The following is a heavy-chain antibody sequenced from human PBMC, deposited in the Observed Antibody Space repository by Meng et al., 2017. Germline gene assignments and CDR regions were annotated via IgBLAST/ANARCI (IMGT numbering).Heavy chain of an antibody. CDR2: INHSGST. J-gene: IGHJ4*02. CDR3: ARGRWNYYVY. CDR1: GGSISSGGYY. Sequence: GSLRLSCTVSGGSISSGGYYWSWIRQPPGKGLEWIVEINHSGSTNYNTSLKSRVTISVDTSKNQLSLKLSAVTAADTAVYYCARGRWNYYVYWGQGTLVTGSS. D-gene: IGHD1-1*01. V-gene: IGHV4-39*07.